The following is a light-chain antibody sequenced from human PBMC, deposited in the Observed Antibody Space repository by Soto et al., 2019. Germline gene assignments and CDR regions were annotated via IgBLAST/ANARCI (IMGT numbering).Light chain of an antibody. CDR2: DAS. CDR3: QQYNSYSWT. Sequence: DIQMTQSPSTLSASVGDRVTITCRASQSISSWLAWYQQKPEKAPKLLIYDASSLESGVPSRFSGSGSGTEFTLTISSRQPDDFATYYCQQYNSYSWTFGQGTKVEIK. V-gene: IGKV1-5*01. J-gene: IGKJ1*01. CDR1: QSISSW.